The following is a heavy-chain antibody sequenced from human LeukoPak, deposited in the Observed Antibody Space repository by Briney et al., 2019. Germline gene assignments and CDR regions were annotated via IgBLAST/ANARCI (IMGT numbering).Heavy chain of an antibody. CDR1: GYTFTSYD. CDR3: ARGQRLSGNYFLGGQ. D-gene: IGHD1-26*01. Sequence: GASVKVSCKASGYTFTSYDINWVRQATGQGLEWMGWMNPNSGNTGYTQKFQARVTMTRNTSISTAYMELSRLKSEGTAVYYCARGQRLSGNYFLGGQWGQGTLVTVSS. V-gene: IGHV1-8*01. J-gene: IGHJ4*02. CDR2: MNPNSGNT.